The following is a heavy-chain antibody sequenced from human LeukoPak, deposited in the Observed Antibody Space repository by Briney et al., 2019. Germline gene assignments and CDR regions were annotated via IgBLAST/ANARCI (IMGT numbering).Heavy chain of an antibody. D-gene: IGHD5-24*01. V-gene: IGHV4-30-2*01. Sequence: PSETLSLTCTVSGGSISSGGYYWSWIRQPPGKGLEWIGYIYHSGSTYYPSLKSRVTISVDRSKNQFSLKLSSVTAADTAVYYCARVFLAIHPFPPGDGYMEDAFDIWGQGTMVTVSS. J-gene: IGHJ3*02. CDR3: ARVFLAIHPFPPGDGYMEDAFDI. CDR1: GGSISSGGYY. CDR2: IYHSGST.